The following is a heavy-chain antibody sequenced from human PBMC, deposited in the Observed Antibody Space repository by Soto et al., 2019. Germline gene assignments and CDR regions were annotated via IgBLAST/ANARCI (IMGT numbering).Heavy chain of an antibody. CDR3: ARRGRTLPHYSYYMDV. Sequence: EVQLLQYGGGLVQPGGSLRLSCTASGFTFSNYVMSWVRQAPGTGLQWVSSISNSGSNRYYAESVKGRVTISRDNSNNTLYLQMNSLRAKDTALYYCARRGRTLPHYSYYMDVWGKGTTVAVSS. CDR1: GFTFSNYV. J-gene: IGHJ6*03. V-gene: IGHV3-23*01. CDR2: ISNSGSNR.